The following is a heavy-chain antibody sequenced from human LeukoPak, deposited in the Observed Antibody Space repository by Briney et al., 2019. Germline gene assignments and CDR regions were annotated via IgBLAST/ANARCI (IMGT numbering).Heavy chain of an antibody. CDR1: GFTLDDYA. D-gene: IGHD1-26*01. V-gene: IGHV3-9*01. CDR3: AKEYTGTFSPFPSYFDN. J-gene: IGHJ4*02. Sequence: GGSLRLSCAASGFTLDDYAMHWVRQAPGKGLEWVSGISWNSGIIGYADSVKGRFTISRDNSKNTLYLQMNSLRAEDTAIYYCAKEYTGTFSPFPSYFDNWGQGTLVTVSS. CDR2: ISWNSGII.